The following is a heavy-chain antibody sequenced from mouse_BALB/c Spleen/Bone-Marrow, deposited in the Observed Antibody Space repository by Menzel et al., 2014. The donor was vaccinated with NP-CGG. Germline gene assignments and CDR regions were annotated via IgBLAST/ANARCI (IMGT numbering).Heavy chain of an antibody. CDR3: ARWEYYAMDY. D-gene: IGHD4-1*01. CDR1: GFNIKDTY. CDR2: IDPANGNT. Sequence: VQLQQSGAELVKPGASVKLSCTASGFNIKDTYMHWVKQRPEQGLEWIGRIDPANGNTKYDPKFQGKATITADTSSNTPYLQLSSLTSEDTAAYYCARWEYYAMDYWGQGTSVTVSS. V-gene: IGHV14-3*02. J-gene: IGHJ4*01.